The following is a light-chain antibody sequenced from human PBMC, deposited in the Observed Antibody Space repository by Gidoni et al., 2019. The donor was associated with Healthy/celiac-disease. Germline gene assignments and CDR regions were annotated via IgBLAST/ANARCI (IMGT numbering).Light chain of an antibody. CDR1: QSVSSN. J-gene: IGKJ2*01. CDR3: QQYNNWPQT. Sequence: EIVMTQSPATLSVSPGERATLSCRASQSVSSNLAWYQQKTGQAPRLLIYGASTRATGIPARFSGSGSGTEFTLTISSLQSEDFAVYYCQQYNNWPQTFGQXTKLEIK. CDR2: GAS. V-gene: IGKV3-15*01.